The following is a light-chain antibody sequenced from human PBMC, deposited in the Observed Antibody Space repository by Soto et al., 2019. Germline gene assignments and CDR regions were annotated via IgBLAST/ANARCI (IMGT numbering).Light chain of an antibody. J-gene: IGKJ4*01. Sequence: EIVMTQSPATLSVSPGERATLSCRASQSVSNNLAWYQQKPGQAPRLLIYGASTRATGIPARFSGSGSGTEFTLTISSMQSEDFAVYYCQQYNTWSPLTFGGGTKVE. V-gene: IGKV3-15*01. CDR1: QSVSNN. CDR2: GAS. CDR3: QQYNTWSPLT.